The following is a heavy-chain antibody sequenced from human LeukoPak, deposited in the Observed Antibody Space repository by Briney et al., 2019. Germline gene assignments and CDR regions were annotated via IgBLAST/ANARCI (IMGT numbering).Heavy chain of an antibody. J-gene: IGHJ6*03. CDR3: AKEAESVVPAASYYFYYCMDV. CDR2: IWYDGSKR. CDR1: EFTFGDYG. D-gene: IGHD2-2*01. V-gene: IGHV3-33*03. Sequence: GRSLRLSCVASEFTFGDYGMHWVRQAPGKGLEWVAVIWYDGSKRYYADSVKGRFTISRYNSKNTLFLQMNSLRAEDTAVYYCAKEAESVVPAASYYFYYCMDVWGRGTPVTVSS.